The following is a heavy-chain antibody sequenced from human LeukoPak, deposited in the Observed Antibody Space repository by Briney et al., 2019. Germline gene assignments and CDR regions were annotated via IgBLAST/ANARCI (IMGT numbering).Heavy chain of an antibody. CDR1: GGSISSDY. CDR3: ARHPPGLRYFDP. V-gene: IGHV4-4*07. Sequence: SETLSLTCAVSGGSISSDYCGWIRQPAGKGLEWIGRISSSGNTNYNPSLKSRVTISVDTSKNQFSLRLNSVTAADTAFYYCARHPPGLRYFDPWGQGTLVTVSS. J-gene: IGHJ5*02. D-gene: IGHD3-9*01. CDR2: ISSSGNT.